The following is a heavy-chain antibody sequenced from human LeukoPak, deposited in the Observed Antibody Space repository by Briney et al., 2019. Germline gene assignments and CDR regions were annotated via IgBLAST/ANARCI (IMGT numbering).Heavy chain of an antibody. J-gene: IGHJ4*02. CDR3: ARSTVPAANFDY. V-gene: IGHV1-69*05. CDR1: GYTFTSYA. D-gene: IGHD2-2*01. Sequence: ASVKVSCKASGYTFTSYAISWVRQAPGQGLEWMGGIIPIFGTANYAQKFQGRVTITTDESTSTAYMELSSLRSEDTAVYYCARSTVPAANFDYWGQGTLVTVSS. CDR2: IIPIFGTA.